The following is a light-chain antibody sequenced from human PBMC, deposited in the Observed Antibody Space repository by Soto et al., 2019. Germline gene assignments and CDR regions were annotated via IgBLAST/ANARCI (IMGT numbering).Light chain of an antibody. CDR2: DAS. V-gene: IGKV3-11*01. Sequence: TQSPATLSLSPGEIATLSGRASQSVSSYLAWYQQKPGQAPRLLIYDASNRATGIPARFSGSGSGTDFTLTISSLEPEDFAVYYCQQRSNWPLITFGQGTRLEIK. CDR3: QQRSNWPLIT. CDR1: QSVSSY. J-gene: IGKJ5*01.